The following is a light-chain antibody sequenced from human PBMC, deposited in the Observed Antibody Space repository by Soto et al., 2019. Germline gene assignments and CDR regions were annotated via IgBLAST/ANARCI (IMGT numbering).Light chain of an antibody. CDR2: LNSXXXX. J-gene: IGLJ2*01. CDR3: QTWVTGTVV. CDR1: SGHSSYA. V-gene: IGLV4-69*01. Sequence: QPVLTQSPSASASLGASVKLTCTLSSGHSSYAIAWHQQQPEEGPRYLMKLNSXXXXXXXXXXXXXFSGSSSGAERYLTIXXXXXXXXXXYYCQTWVTGTVVFGGGTKLTVL.